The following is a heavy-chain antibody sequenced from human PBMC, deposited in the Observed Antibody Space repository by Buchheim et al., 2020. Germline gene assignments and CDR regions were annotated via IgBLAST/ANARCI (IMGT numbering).Heavy chain of an antibody. CDR1: GYTFTSYY. J-gene: IGHJ5*02. CDR2: FNPSGGST. D-gene: IGHD6-13*01. CDR3: ARDRGIAAAGTTTLRNWFDP. V-gene: IGHV1-46*01. Sequence: QVQLVQSGAEVKKPGASVKVSCKASGYTFTSYYMHWVRQAPGQGLEWMGIFNPSGGSTSYAQKFQGRVTMTRDTSTSTVYMELSSLRSEDTAVYYCARDRGIAAAGTTTLRNWFDPWGQGTL.